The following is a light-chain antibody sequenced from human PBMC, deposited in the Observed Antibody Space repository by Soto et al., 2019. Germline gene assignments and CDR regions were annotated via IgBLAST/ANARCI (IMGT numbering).Light chain of an antibody. V-gene: IGKV3-20*01. Sequence: EIVLTQSPGTLSLSPGERATLSCRASQIIYSNYLAWYQQKPGQAPRLLIYDAATRAAGIPDRFSGSGSGTDFSLTINSLEPEDFVVYYCQQYSSSVWTFGQGTKVEIK. CDR2: DAA. CDR1: QIIYSNY. CDR3: QQYSSSVWT. J-gene: IGKJ1*01.